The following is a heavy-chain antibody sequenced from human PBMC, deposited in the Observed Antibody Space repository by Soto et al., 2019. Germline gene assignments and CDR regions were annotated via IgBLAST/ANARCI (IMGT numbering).Heavy chain of an antibody. V-gene: IGHV1-8*01. Sequence: GASVKVSCKASGYTFTSYDINWVRQATVQGLEWMGWMNPNSGNTGYAQKFQGRVTMTRNTSISTAYMELSRLRSEDTAVYYCARGFKTIWWYLPLDYWGQGALVTVSS. J-gene: IGHJ4*02. CDR3: ARGFKTIWWYLPLDY. CDR2: MNPNSGNT. CDR1: GYTFTSYD. D-gene: IGHD2-15*01.